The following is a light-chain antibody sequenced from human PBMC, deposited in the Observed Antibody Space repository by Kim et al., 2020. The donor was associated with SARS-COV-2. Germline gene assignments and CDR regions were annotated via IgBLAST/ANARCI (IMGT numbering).Light chain of an antibody. CDR3: KQYNDWPWT. V-gene: IGKV3-15*01. CDR1: QSAGTN. J-gene: IGKJ1*01. CDR2: DSS. Sequence: EIVMTQSPATLSVSPGERATLSCRASQSAGTNLAWYQHKPGQAPRLLISDSSTRATGIPARFSGSGSGTEFTLTISSLQSEDFALYYCKQYNDWPWTFGPGTKVEIK.